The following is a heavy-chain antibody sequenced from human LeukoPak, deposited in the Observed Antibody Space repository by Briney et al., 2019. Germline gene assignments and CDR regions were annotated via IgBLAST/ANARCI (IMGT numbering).Heavy chain of an antibody. CDR2: IGPTGSDR. V-gene: IGHV3-23*01. CDR3: AKGPDYNNYDWFAP. CDR1: GLTFSTSG. J-gene: IGHJ5*02. Sequence: GGSLRLSCTASGLTFSTSGFNWVRQAPGKGLEWVASIGPTGSDRYHADSIKGRFTISRDNSKNTLYLQMNSLRTEDTAVYYCAKGPDYNNYDWFAPWGQGTLVTVSS. D-gene: IGHD4-11*01.